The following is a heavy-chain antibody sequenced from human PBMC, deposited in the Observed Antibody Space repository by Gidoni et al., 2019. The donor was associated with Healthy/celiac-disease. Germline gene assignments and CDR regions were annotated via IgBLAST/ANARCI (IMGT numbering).Heavy chain of an antibody. J-gene: IGHJ6*02. V-gene: IGHV1-18*01. Sequence: QVQLVQSGAEVKKPGASVKVSCKASGYTFTSYGISWVRQAPGQGLEWMGWISAYNGNTNYAQKLQGRVTMTTDTSTSTAYMELRSLRSDDTAVYYCARTRVWDQLLPTYYYYGMDVWGQGTTVTVSS. CDR1: GYTFTSYG. D-gene: IGHD2-2*01. CDR2: ISAYNGNT. CDR3: ARTRVWDQLLPTYYYYGMDV.